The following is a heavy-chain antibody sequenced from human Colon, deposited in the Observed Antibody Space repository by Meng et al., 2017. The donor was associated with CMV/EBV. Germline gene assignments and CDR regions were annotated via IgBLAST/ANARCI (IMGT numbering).Heavy chain of an antibody. CDR3: ARDSELTSSWYLGHFDN. J-gene: IGHJ4*02. Sequence: ASVKVSCKASGYTFTSYYMHWVRQAPGQGLEWMGWINPNSGDTSYAQNFQGRVTMTRDTSITTTYMDLSSLTSDDTAVYYCARDSELTSSWYLGHFDNWGQGTLVTVSS. CDR2: INPNSGDT. CDR1: GYTFTSYY. V-gene: IGHV1-2*02. D-gene: IGHD6-13*01.